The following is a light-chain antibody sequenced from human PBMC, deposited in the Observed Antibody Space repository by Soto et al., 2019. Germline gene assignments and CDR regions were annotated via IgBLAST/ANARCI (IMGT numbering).Light chain of an antibody. CDR1: SSDVGSYNF. CDR3: CADAGRSTYC. J-gene: IGLJ1*01. CDR2: EVS. V-gene: IGLV2-23*02. Sequence: QSVLTQPASVSGSPGQSITISCTRTSSDVGSYNFVSWYQQHPGEVPKVMIYEVSKRPSGVSDRFSGSKSGNTASLTISWLQAEDEADYYCCADAGRSTYCFGTGTKVTVL.